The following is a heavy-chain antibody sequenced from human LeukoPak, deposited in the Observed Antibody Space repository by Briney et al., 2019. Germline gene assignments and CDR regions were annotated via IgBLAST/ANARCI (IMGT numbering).Heavy chain of an antibody. CDR2: IIPIFGTA. CDR1: GGTFSSYA. J-gene: IGHJ4*02. Sequence: ASVKVSCKASGGTFSSYAISWVRQAPGQGLEWMGGIIPIFGTANYAQKFQGRVTITADESTSRAYMELSSLRSEDTAVYYCARAPYYYDSSGLNLWYFDYWGQGTLVTVSS. V-gene: IGHV1-69*13. D-gene: IGHD3-22*01. CDR3: ARAPYYYDSSGLNLWYFDY.